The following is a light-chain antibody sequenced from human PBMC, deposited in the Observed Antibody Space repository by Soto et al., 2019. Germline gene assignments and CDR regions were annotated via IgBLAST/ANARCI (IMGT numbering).Light chain of an antibody. CDR2: DVA. CDR1: SSDIGAYDS. Sequence: QSVLTQPVSVSGSPGQSITIPCTGTSSDIGAYDSVSWYQQYPGKAPKLIIYDVANRPSGVSDRLSGSKSGNTASLTISGLHAEDEADYYCSSYSTFSTLVLGGGTQLTVL. J-gene: IGLJ3*02. V-gene: IGLV2-14*01. CDR3: SSYSTFSTLV.